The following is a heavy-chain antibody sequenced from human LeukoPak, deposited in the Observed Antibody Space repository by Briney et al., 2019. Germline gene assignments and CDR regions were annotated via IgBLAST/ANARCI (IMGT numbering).Heavy chain of an antibody. Sequence: GGSLRLSCAASGFTFDDYAMHWVRQAPGKGLEWVSGISWNSGSIGYADPVKGRFTISRDNAKNSLYLQMNSLRAEDTALYYCAKDVFLEWLPTDVGYYGMDVWGQGTTVTVSS. V-gene: IGHV3-9*01. CDR1: GFTFDDYA. CDR3: AKDVFLEWLPTDVGYYGMDV. CDR2: ISWNSGSI. D-gene: IGHD3-3*01. J-gene: IGHJ6*02.